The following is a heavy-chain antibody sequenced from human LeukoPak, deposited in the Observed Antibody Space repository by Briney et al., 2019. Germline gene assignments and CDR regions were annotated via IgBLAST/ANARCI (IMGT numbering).Heavy chain of an antibody. V-gene: IGHV3-23*01. CDR3: ANAYYDFWRGYHKFDY. Sequence: GGSLRLSSAASGFTFSSYAMSWVRQAPGKGLEWVSAISGSGGSTYYADSVKGRFTISRDNSKNTLYLQMNSLRAEDTAVYYCANAYYDFWRGYHKFDYWGQGTLVTVSS. CDR1: GFTFSSYA. CDR2: ISGSGGST. D-gene: IGHD3-3*01. J-gene: IGHJ4*02.